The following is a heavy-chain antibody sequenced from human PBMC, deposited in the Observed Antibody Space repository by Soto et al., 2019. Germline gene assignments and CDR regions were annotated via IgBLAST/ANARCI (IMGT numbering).Heavy chain of an antibody. Sequence: QLQLQESGPGLVKPSETLSLTCTVSGGSISSSSYYWGWIRQPPGKGLEWIGSIYYSGSTYYNPSLKSRVTISVDTSKNQFSLKLSSVTAADTAVYYCARHDSAGVWYFDLWGRGTLVTVSS. D-gene: IGHD6-13*01. CDR2: IYYSGST. CDR3: ARHDSAGVWYFDL. J-gene: IGHJ2*01. V-gene: IGHV4-39*01. CDR1: GGSISSSSYY.